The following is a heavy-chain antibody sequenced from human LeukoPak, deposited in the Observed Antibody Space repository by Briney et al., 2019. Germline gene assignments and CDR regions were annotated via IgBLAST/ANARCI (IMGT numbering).Heavy chain of an antibody. CDR3: ARDGWFGDYNWFDP. Sequence: GGSLRLSCAASGFTFSSYAMSWVRQAPGKGLEWVSYISSASNTIYYADSVKGRFTISRDNAKNSLYLQMNSLRAEDTAMYYCARDGWFGDYNWFDPWGQGTLVTVSS. J-gene: IGHJ5*02. D-gene: IGHD3-10*01. V-gene: IGHV3-48*01. CDR1: GFTFSSYA. CDR2: ISSASNTI.